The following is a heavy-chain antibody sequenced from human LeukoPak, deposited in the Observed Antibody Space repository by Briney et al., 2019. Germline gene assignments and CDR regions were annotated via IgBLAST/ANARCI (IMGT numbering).Heavy chain of an antibody. D-gene: IGHD1-14*01. CDR2: MYYTGNT. V-gene: IGHV4-39*01. CDR1: GGSISTSGFY. CDR3: ARRPGSYETGHGDDY. Sequence: SETLSLTRSVSGGSISTSGFYWGWIRQPPGKGLEWIASMYYTGNTFYNPVLKSRVTISVDTSKNQFSLMLSSVTAADTAVYYCARRPGSYETGHGDDYWGQGTLVTVSS. J-gene: IGHJ4*02.